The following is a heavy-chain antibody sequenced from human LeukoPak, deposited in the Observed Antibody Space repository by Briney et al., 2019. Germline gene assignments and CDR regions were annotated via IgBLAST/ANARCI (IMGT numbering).Heavy chain of an antibody. CDR3: ARSRTAMVPFDC. D-gene: IGHD5-18*01. CDR2: ITSSSNSI. CDR1: GFTFRSYS. V-gene: IGHV3-48*02. Sequence: GGSLRLSCAASGFTFRSYSMNWVRQAPGKGLEWVSYITSSSNSIYYADSVKGRFTISRDNAKNSLFLQMNSLRDEDTAVYYCARSRTAMVPFDCWGQGTLVTVSS. J-gene: IGHJ4*02.